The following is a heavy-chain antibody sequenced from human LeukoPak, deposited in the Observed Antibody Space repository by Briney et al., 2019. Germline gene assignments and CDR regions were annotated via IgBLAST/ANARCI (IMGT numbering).Heavy chain of an antibody. D-gene: IGHD5-18*01. Sequence: PSETLSLTCTVSGGSISSSSSYWGWIRQPPGKGREWIGSIYYSGSTYYNPSLKSRFTISVDTSKNQFSLKLSSMTPADTAVYYCARDSFEGYSYGPSSFDYWGQGTLVTVSS. CDR2: IYYSGST. J-gene: IGHJ4*02. CDR1: GGSISSSSSY. CDR3: ARDSFEGYSYGPSSFDY. V-gene: IGHV4-39*07.